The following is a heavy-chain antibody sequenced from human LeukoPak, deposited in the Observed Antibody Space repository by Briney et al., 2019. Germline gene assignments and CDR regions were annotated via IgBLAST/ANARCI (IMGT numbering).Heavy chain of an antibody. CDR1: GGSISNGDFY. V-gene: IGHV2-70*18. D-gene: IGHD3-22*01. CDR3: ARAVGGRGSGYDY. J-gene: IGHJ4*02. CDR2: IDWDGDK. Sequence: TLSLTCTVSGGSISNGDFYWTWIRQPPGKALEWLALIDWDGDKYYSTSLRTRLTISKDTSKNQVVLTMTNMDPVDTATYFCARAVGGRGSGYDYWGQGALVTVSS.